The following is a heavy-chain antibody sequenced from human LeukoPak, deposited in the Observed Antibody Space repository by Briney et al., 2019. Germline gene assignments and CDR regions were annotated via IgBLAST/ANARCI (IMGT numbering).Heavy chain of an antibody. Sequence: SETLSLTCTVSGGSISSYYCSWIRQPAGKGLEWIGRIYTSGSTNYNPSLKSRVTMSVDTSKNQFSLKLSSVAAADTAVYYCARDNLGEWELFDYWGQRTLVTVSS. CDR3: ARDNLGEWELFDY. CDR1: GGSISSYY. J-gene: IGHJ4*02. V-gene: IGHV4-4*07. CDR2: IYTSGST. D-gene: IGHD1-26*01.